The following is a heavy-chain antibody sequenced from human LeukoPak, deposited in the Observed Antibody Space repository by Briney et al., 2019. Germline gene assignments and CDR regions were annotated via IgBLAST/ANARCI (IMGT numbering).Heavy chain of an antibody. CDR3: TRVEETATTAAIIRKYSYYYYHMDV. D-gene: IGHD4-11*01. V-gene: IGHV3-7*01. CDR2: IKQDGSEK. CDR1: GFTFSTYR. J-gene: IGHJ6*03. Sequence: PGGSLILSCAASGFTFSTYRMSWVRQAPGKGLEWVANIKQDGSEKHYVDSVKGRFTISRDNAKNSLYLQMSSLRAEDTAVYYCTRVEETATTAAIIRKYSYYYYHMDVWGKGNTVTVSS.